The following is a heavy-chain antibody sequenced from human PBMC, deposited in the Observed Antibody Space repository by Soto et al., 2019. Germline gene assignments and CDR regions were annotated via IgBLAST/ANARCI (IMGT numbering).Heavy chain of an antibody. CDR2: ISSGGGST. J-gene: IGHJ4*02. CDR3: AKTVYSSWYVDY. D-gene: IGHD6-13*01. V-gene: IGHV3-23*01. CDR1: GFTFSTYA. Sequence: EVQLLESGGGLVQPGGSLRLSCAASGFTFSTYAMRWVRQAPGKGLEWVSAISSGGGSTYYADSVKGRSTISRDNSKNTLYLEVNNLRAEDTAVYYCAKTVYSSWYVDYWGQGTLVTVSS.